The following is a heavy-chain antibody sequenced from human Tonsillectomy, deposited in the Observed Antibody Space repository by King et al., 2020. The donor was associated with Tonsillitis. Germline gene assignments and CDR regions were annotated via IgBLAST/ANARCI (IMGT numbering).Heavy chain of an antibody. V-gene: IGHV1-18*04. CDR3: ARVVVGDYYFDY. CDR2: INAYNGNT. Sequence: QLVQSGAEVKKPGASVKVSCKASGYIFMNYGISWVRQAPGQGLEWIGWINAYNGNTDYAQNFEDRVSLTTDTSTSKAYMELRSLRSDDTVVYFCARVVVGDYYFDYWGRGTLVTVSS. CDR1: GYIFMNYG. J-gene: IGHJ4*02. D-gene: IGHD2-21*02.